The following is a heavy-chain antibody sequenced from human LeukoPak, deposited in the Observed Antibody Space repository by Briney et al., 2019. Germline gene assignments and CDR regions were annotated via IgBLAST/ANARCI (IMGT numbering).Heavy chain of an antibody. J-gene: IGHJ4*02. CDR1: GFTFSSYA. CDR2: ISGSGGST. CDR3: AKESDILTGWNFDY. Sequence: TGGSLRLSCAASGFTFSSYAMSWVRQAPGKGLEWVSAISGSGGSTYYADSVKGRFTISRDNSKNTLYLQMNSLRAEDTTVYYCAKESDILTGWNFDYWGQGTLVTVSS. V-gene: IGHV3-23*01. D-gene: IGHD3-9*01.